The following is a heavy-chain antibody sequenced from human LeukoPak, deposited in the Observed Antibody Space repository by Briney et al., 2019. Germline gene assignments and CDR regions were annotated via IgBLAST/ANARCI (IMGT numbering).Heavy chain of an antibody. CDR2: ISSSSSYI. V-gene: IGHV3-21*01. D-gene: IGHD3-16*01. CDR3: ARAAENYGGRFDS. CDR1: GFTFDNYG. Sequence: GGSLRLSCAASGFTFDNYGINWVRQAPGKGLEWVSSISSSSSYIYYADSVKGRFTISRDNGKNSLYLQMNSLRAEDTAVYYCARAAENYGGRFDSWGQGTLVTVSS. J-gene: IGHJ4*02.